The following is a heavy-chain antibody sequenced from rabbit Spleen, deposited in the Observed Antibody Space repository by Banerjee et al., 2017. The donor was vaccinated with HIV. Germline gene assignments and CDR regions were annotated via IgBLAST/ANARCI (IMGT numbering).Heavy chain of an antibody. V-gene: IGHV1S45*01. CDR1: GFSFSSSDY. D-gene: IGHD1-1*01. CDR3: ARDLTDVIGWNFGW. J-gene: IGHJ4*01. Sequence: QQQLVESGGGLVKPGASLTLTCKASGFSFSSSDYICWVRQAPGKGLEWISCIAGSSSGFTYSATWAKGRFTISKTSSTTVTLQMTSLTAADTATYFCARDLTDVIGWNFGWWGPGTLVTVS. CDR2: IAGSSSGFT.